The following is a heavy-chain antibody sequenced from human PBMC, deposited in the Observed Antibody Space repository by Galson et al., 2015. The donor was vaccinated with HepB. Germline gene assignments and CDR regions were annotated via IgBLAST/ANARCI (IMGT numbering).Heavy chain of an antibody. Sequence: PALVKPTQTLTLTCTFSGFSLSTSGMRASWIRQPPGKALEWLARIDWDDDKFYSTSLKTRLTISKDTSKNQVVLTMTNMDPVDTATYYCARIRVATISVGVWMIVVVITTLWGQGTLVTVSS. CDR1: GFSLSTSGMR. CDR2: IDWDDDK. D-gene: IGHD3-22*01. CDR3: ARIRVATISVGVWMIVVVITTL. V-gene: IGHV2-70*04. J-gene: IGHJ4*02.